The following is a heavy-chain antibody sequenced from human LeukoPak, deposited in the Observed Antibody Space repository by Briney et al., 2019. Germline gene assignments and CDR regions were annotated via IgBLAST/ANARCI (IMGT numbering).Heavy chain of an antibody. CDR2: IFYTEST. V-gene: IGHV4-61*01. CDR1: GGSVSRGNYY. D-gene: IGHD6-19*01. CDR3: TASYISACPEIDY. Sequence: KASANLSLTCSVSGGSVSRGNYYGSWLRQPPGRGLEWIAYIFYTESTHYNPSLKSRVTMSVDTSKNQFSLKLSSVTAADTAFYYCTASYISACPEIDYWGQGTLVTVSS. J-gene: IGHJ4*02.